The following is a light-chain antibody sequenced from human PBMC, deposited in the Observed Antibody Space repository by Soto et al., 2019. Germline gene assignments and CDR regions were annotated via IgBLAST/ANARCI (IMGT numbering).Light chain of an antibody. V-gene: IGKV3-20*01. CDR3: QAYGSSPIFT. Sequence: EIGLTQSPGTLSLSPGERATLACRASQSVSSSYLAWYQQKPGQAPRLLIYGASSRATAIPDRFSVSGSGTDFTLTISRLQPEDCAVYYGQAYGSSPIFTFGPGTKVDSK. J-gene: IGKJ3*01. CDR2: GAS. CDR1: QSVSSSY.